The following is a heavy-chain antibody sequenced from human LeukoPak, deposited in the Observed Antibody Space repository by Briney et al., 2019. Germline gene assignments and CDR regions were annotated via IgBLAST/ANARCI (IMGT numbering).Heavy chain of an antibody. CDR1: GYTFTAYY. CDR3: ARDYGKD. Sequence: ASVKVSCKASGYTFTAYYMHWVRQAPGQGPEWMGWINPNSGDTNYAQKFQGRVTMTRDTSISTGYMELSRLKSDDTAMYYCARDYGKDWGQGTLVTVSS. D-gene: IGHD4-17*01. V-gene: IGHV1-2*02. J-gene: IGHJ4*02. CDR2: INPNSGDT.